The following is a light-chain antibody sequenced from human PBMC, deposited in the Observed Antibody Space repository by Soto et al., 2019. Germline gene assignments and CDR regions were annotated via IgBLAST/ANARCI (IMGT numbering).Light chain of an antibody. CDR1: QTISSW. CDR2: AAS. V-gene: IGKV1-5*01. Sequence: DIQMTQSPSTLSGSVGDRVTITCRASQTISSWLAWYQQEPGKAPKLLIYAASSLQSGVPSRFSGSGSGTDFTLTISSLQPDDFATYYCQQYDDYPWTFGQGTKVDI. CDR3: QQYDDYPWT. J-gene: IGKJ1*01.